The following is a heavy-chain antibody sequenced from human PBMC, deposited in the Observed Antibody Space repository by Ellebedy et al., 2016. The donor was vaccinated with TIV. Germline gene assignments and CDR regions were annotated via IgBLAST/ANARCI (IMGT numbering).Heavy chain of an antibody. V-gene: IGHV3-23*01. D-gene: IGHD6-19*01. CDR3: AKGGQWLDFDY. J-gene: IGHJ4*02. Sequence: GGSLRLSXAASGFTFSSYAMSWVRQAPGKGLEWVSAISGSGGSTYYADSVKGRFTISRDNPKNTLYLQMNSLRAEDTAVYYCAKGGQWLDFDYWGQGTLVTVSS. CDR1: GFTFSSYA. CDR2: ISGSGGST.